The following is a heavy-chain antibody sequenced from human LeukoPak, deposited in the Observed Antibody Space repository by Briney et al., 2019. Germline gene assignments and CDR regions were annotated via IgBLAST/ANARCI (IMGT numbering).Heavy chain of an antibody. D-gene: IGHD3-9*01. CDR1: GYTFTGYY. Sequence: ASVKVSCKASGYTFTGYYMHWVRQAPGQGLEWMGWINPNSGCTNYAQKFQGRVTMTEDTSTDTAYMELSSLRSEDRAVYCCAAEERDILTGYYSSVWFDTWGQGTLVTVSS. CDR3: AAEERDILTGYYSSVWFDT. V-gene: IGHV1-2*02. CDR2: INPNSGCT. J-gene: IGHJ5*02.